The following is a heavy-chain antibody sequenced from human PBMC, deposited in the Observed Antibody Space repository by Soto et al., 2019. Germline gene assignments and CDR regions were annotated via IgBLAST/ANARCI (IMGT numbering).Heavy chain of an antibody. D-gene: IGHD3-22*01. Sequence: EVQLVETGGGLIQPGGSLRLSCAASGFTVSSNYMSWVRQAPGKGLEWVSVIYSGGSTYYADSVKGRFTISRDNSKNPLYRQMNSLRAENTAVYYCARGDSSGSRRYYYYGMDVWGQGTTVTVSS. V-gene: IGHV3-53*02. CDR2: IYSGGST. J-gene: IGHJ6*02. CDR3: ARGDSSGSRRYYYYGMDV. CDR1: GFTVSSNY.